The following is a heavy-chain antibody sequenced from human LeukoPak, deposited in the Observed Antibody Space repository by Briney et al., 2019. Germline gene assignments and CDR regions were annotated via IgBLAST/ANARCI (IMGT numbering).Heavy chain of an antibody. CDR1: GGSFSGYY. CDR2: MYHDGSS. CDR3: ARYPLQSDAFDI. V-gene: IGHV4-34*01. Sequence: SETLSLTCAVYGGSFSGYYWSWIRQPPGKGLEWIGSMYHDGSSYYTPSLESRVTISVDTSKNQFSLRVSSVTAADTAVYYCARYPLQSDAFDIWGQGTMVTVSS. J-gene: IGHJ3*02. D-gene: IGHD5-24*01.